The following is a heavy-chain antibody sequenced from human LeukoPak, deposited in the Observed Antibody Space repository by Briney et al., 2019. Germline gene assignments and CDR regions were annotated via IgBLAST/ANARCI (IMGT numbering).Heavy chain of an antibody. D-gene: IGHD3-22*01. CDR1: GYTFTNYD. V-gene: IGHV1-8*01. Sequence: ASVKVSCKASGYTFTNYDINWVRQATGQGLEWMGWMNPHSGNTGYAQKFQGRVTMTRNTSISTAYMELSSLRAEDTAVYYCAREGYYYDSSGYYRDINFDYWGQGTLVTVSS. J-gene: IGHJ4*02. CDR3: AREGYYYDSSGYYRDINFDY. CDR2: MNPHSGNT.